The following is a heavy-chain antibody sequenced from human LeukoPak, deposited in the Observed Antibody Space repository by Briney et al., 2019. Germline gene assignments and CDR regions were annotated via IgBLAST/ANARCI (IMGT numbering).Heavy chain of an antibody. V-gene: IGHV4-38-2*02. J-gene: IGHJ4*02. D-gene: IGHD2-15*01. CDR3: ARDGFRYCSGGSCYRFDY. CDR2: IYHSGST. CDR1: GYSISSGYY. Sequence: KASETLSLTCTVSGYSISSGYYWGWIRQPPGKGLEWIGSIYHSGSTYYNPSLKSRVTISVDTSKNQFSLKLSPVTAADTAVYYCARDGFRYCSGGSCYRFDYWGQGTLVTVSS.